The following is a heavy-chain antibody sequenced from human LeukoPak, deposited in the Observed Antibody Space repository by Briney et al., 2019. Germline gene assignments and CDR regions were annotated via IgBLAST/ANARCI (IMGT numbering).Heavy chain of an antibody. D-gene: IGHD2-21*02. CDR2: IGWKSGSI. Sequence: GGSLRLSCAASGFSFDDHAMHWVRQAPGKGLEWVSGIGWKSGSIGYADSVKGRFTISRDNSKNTLYLQMNSLRAEDTAVYYCAREHCGGDCRFDYWGQGTLVTVSS. V-gene: IGHV3-9*01. J-gene: IGHJ4*02. CDR3: AREHCGGDCRFDY. CDR1: GFSFDDHA.